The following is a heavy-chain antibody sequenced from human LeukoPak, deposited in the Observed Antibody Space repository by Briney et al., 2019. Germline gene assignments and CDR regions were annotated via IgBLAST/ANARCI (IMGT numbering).Heavy chain of an antibody. CDR2: IKQDGSEK. CDR3: ARGDSRGYYYTSGFDP. D-gene: IGHD3-22*01. V-gene: IGHV3-7*01. Sequence: GGSLRLSCAAFEFTFSTYWMSWVRQAPGKGLEWAANIKQDGSEKYYVDSVKGRFTISRDNAKNTLHLQMNSLRAEDTAVYYCARGDSRGYYYTSGFDPWGQGTLVTVSS. J-gene: IGHJ5*02. CDR1: EFTFSTYW.